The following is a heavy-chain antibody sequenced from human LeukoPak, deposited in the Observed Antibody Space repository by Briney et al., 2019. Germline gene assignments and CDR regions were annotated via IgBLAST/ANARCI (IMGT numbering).Heavy chain of an antibody. D-gene: IGHD5-18*01. CDR2: IYSGGST. J-gene: IGHJ2*01. Sequence: AGGSLRLSCAASGFTVSSNYMSWVRQAPGEGLEWVSVIYSGGSTYYADSVKGRFTISRDNSKNTLYLQMNSLRAEDTAVYYCAREYGRGTAMVSSFKYWYFDLWGRGTLVTVSS. CDR3: AREYGRGTAMVSSFKYWYFDL. CDR1: GFTVSSNY. V-gene: IGHV3-53*01.